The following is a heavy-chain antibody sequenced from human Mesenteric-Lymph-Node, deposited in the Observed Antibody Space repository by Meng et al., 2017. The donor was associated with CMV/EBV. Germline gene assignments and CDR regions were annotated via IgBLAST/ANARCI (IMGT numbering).Heavy chain of an antibody. J-gene: IGHJ4*02. CDR1: GFTLTNYW. Sequence: GESLKISCAVSGFTLTNYWMDWVRQAPGKGLEWVANINPDGSQRNYVDSVKGRFTISRDSAKNSLYLQLNSLRVEDTAVYYCSRENSGLGYWGQGTLVTVSS. V-gene: IGHV3-7*01. CDR2: INPDGSQR. CDR3: SRENSGLGY.